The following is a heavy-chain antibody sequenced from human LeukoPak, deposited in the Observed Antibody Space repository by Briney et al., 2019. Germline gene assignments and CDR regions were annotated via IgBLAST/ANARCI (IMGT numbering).Heavy chain of an antibody. Sequence: PGGSLRLSCAASGFTFTTYGMHWVRQAPGKGLEWVAVISYDGSKKYYTDSVKGRFTISRDNAKNSLYLQMNSLRAEDTAVYYCARDVEMATIYAFDIWGQGTMVTASS. D-gene: IGHD5-24*01. CDR3: ARDVEMATIYAFDI. CDR1: GFTFTTYG. CDR2: ISYDGSKK. V-gene: IGHV3-30*03. J-gene: IGHJ3*02.